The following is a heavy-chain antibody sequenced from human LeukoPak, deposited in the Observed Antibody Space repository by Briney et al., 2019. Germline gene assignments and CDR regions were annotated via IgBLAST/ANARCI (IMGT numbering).Heavy chain of an antibody. CDR3: AKGGWLQLFDY. CDR1: GFTFSIYA. CDR2: ISGSSNST. V-gene: IGHV3-23*01. J-gene: IGHJ4*02. D-gene: IGHD5-24*01. Sequence: PGGSLRLSCAASGFTFSIYAMSWVRQAPGKGLEWVPGISGSSNSTYYADSVKGRFAISRDNSKNTLYLQMNSLRAEDTAVYYCAKGGWLQLFDYWGQGTLVTVSS.